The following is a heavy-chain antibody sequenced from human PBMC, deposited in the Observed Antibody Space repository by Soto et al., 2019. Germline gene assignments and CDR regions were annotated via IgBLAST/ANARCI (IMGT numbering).Heavy chain of an antibody. CDR3: ARETGDYDAFDI. CDR2: MNPNSGNT. V-gene: IGHV1-8*01. D-gene: IGHD4-17*01. CDR1: GYTFTSYD. Sequence: ASVKVSCKASGYTFTSYDINWVRQATGQGLEWMGWMNPNSGNTGYAQKFQGRVTMTRNTSISTAYMELSSLRSEDTAVYYCARETGDYDAFDIWGQGTMVTVSS. J-gene: IGHJ3*02.